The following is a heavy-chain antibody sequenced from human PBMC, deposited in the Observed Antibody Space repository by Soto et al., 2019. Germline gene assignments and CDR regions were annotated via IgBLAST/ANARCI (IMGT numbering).Heavy chain of an antibody. J-gene: IGHJ4*02. CDR3: ARLQAAVPHY. D-gene: IGHD6-13*01. CDR1: GDSISGSPYF. CDR2: IFYDGYT. Sequence: QVQLQESGPGLVMPSETLSLTCTVSGDSISGSPYFWGWIRQPPGKRLEWIGSIFYDGYTVYTPSLXXRVTISVDTSKNQFSLKLTSVAAADTDIYFCARLQAAVPHYWGQGILVTVSS. V-gene: IGHV4-39*01.